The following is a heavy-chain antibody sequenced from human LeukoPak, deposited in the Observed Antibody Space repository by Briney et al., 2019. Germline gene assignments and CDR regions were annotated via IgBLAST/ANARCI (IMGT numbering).Heavy chain of an antibody. V-gene: IGHV1-46*01. CDR3: ARLYSSSEAWFDP. CDR1: GYTFTDYY. CDR2: INPSDGST. Sequence: GASVKVSCKASGYTFTDYYMHWVRQAPGQGLEWMGIINPSDGSTSYAQKFQGRVTMTRDTSTSTVYMELSSLRSEDTAVYYCARLYSSSEAWFDPWGQGTLVTVSS. D-gene: IGHD6-13*01. J-gene: IGHJ5*02.